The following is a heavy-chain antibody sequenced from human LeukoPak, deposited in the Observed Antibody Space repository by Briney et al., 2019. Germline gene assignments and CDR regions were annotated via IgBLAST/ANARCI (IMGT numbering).Heavy chain of an antibody. D-gene: IGHD1-1*01. CDR1: GFTLSSYW. CDR3: ASATSWNKFDY. V-gene: IGHV3-7*01. CDR2: IKQDGSET. Sequence: GGSLRLSCAASGFTLSSYWMSWVRQAPGKGLEWVANIKQDGSETYYVDSVKGRFTTSRDNAKNSLYLQMNSLRAEDTAVYYCASATSWNKFDYWGQGTLVTVSS. J-gene: IGHJ4*02.